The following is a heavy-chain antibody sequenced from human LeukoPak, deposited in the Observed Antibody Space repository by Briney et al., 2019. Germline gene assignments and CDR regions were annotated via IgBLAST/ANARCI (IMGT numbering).Heavy chain of an antibody. V-gene: IGHV3-23*01. CDR3: ARDLHYYVAMDV. Sequence: SGGSLRLSCEASGFTFSSYAMTWVRQAPGKGLEWVSSIGSDNKPHYSESVKGRFAISRDNSKNTLFLQLHNLRVEDTALYYCARDLHYYVAMDVSGQGTTVTVSS. D-gene: IGHD3-10*02. J-gene: IGHJ6*02. CDR2: IGSDNKP. CDR1: GFTFSSYA.